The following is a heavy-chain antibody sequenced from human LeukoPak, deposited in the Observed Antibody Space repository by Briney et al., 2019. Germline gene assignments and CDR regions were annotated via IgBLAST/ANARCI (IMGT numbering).Heavy chain of an antibody. D-gene: IGHD3-9*01. CDR2: ISSSSSYI. J-gene: IGHJ6*03. Sequence: GGSLRLSCAASGFTFSSYSMNWVRQAPGKGLERVSSISSSSSYIYYADSVKGRFTISRDNAKNSLYLQMNSLRAEDTAVYYCAREGGNYDTPHPHYYYYYMDVWGKGTTVTVSS. CDR3: AREGGNYDTPHPHYYYYYMDV. CDR1: GFTFSSYS. V-gene: IGHV3-21*01.